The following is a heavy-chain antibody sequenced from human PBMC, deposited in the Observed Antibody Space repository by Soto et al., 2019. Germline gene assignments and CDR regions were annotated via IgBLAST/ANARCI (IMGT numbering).Heavy chain of an antibody. V-gene: IGHV3-23*01. CDR3: AKVDSSGKYSLDY. CDR1: GFTFSSYA. J-gene: IGHJ4*02. D-gene: IGHD3-22*01. Sequence: PGGSLRLSYAASGFTFSSYAMSWVRQAPGKGLEWVSVISGSGDSTYYADSVKGRFTISRDNSKNTLYLQMNSLRAEDTAVYYCAKVDSSGKYSLDYWGQGTLVTVSS. CDR2: ISGSGDST.